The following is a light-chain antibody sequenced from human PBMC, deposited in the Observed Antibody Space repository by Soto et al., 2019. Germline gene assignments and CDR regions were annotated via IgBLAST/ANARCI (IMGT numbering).Light chain of an antibody. V-gene: IGKV3-15*01. CDR2: GAS. Sequence: ETVMTQSPATLSVSPGERVTLSCRASQSVSSNLAWYQQKPGQAPRLLINGASTRATGIPARFIGSGSGTEFTLTISSLQSEDFAVYYCQQYKNWPPEYAFGQGTKLEIK. J-gene: IGKJ2*01. CDR3: QQYKNWPPEYA. CDR1: QSVSSN.